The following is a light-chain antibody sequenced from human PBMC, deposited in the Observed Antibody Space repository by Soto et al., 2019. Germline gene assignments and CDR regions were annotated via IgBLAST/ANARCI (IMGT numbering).Light chain of an antibody. CDR2: GAF. CDR1: QGISSY. V-gene: IGKV1-9*01. Sequence: IQLTQSPSSLSASVGVRVTITCRASQGISSYLAWYQQKPGQAPKLLIYGAFTLEGGVTFRFSGSGSGTDVTLTLSSLQPENFATYYCQQLNTDPITFGQGTRLEIK. CDR3: QQLNTDPIT. J-gene: IGKJ5*01.